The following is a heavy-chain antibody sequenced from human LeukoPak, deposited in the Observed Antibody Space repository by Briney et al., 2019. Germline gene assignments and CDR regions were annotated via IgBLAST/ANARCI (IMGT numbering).Heavy chain of an antibody. CDR3: ARCLRYFDPFDY. Sequence: GGSLRLSCAASGFTFSSYSMNWVRQAPGKGLEWVSSISSSSSYIYYADSVKGRFTISRDNAKNSLYLQMNSLRAEDTAVYYCARCLRYFDPFDYWGQGTLVAVPS. CDR1: GFTFSSYS. J-gene: IGHJ4*02. D-gene: IGHD3-9*01. CDR2: ISSSSSYI. V-gene: IGHV3-21*01.